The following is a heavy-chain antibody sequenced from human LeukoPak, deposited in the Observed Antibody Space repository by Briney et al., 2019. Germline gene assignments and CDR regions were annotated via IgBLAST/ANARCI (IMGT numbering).Heavy chain of an antibody. CDR1: GYTLTELS. V-gene: IGHV1-24*01. J-gene: IGHJ4*02. Sequence: ASVKVSCKVSGYTLTELSMHWVRQAPGKGLEWMGGFDPEDGETIYAQKFQGRVTMTEDTSTDTAYMELSSLRSEDTAVYYCATSRTYYYDSSGLIDYWGQGTLVTVSS. D-gene: IGHD3-22*01. CDR3: ATSRTYYYDSSGLIDY. CDR2: FDPEDGET.